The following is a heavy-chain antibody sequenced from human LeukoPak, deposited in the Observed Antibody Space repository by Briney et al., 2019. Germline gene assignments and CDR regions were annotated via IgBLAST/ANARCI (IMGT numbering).Heavy chain of an antibody. D-gene: IGHD5-12*01. J-gene: IGHJ4*02. CDR3: AKDIHSGYDYIDY. V-gene: IGHV3-9*01. CDR1: GFTFDDYA. CDR2: ISWNSGNI. Sequence: PGGSLRLSCAASGFTFDDYAMHWVRQVPGKGLEWVSGISWNSGNIGYADSVKGRFTISRDNAKNSLYLQMNSLRAEDTALYYCAKDIHSGYDYIDYWGQGTLVTVPS.